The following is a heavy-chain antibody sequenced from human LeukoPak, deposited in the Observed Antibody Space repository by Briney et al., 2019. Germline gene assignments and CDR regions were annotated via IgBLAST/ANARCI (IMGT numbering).Heavy chain of an antibody. CDR1: GFTFSSYD. J-gene: IGHJ5*02. Sequence: GGSLRLSCAASGFTFSSYDMTWVRQAPGRGLEWVSSISSVSTYIYYADSLKGRLTISRDNAKGSVYLQLNNLRPEDTAVYYCARDPTYYYDSSGYYYPNWFDPWGQGTLVTVSS. CDR2: ISSVSTYI. V-gene: IGHV3-21*01. D-gene: IGHD3-22*01. CDR3: ARDPTYYYDSSGYYYPNWFDP.